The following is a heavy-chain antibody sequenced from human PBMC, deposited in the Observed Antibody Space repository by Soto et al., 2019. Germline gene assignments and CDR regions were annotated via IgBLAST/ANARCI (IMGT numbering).Heavy chain of an antibody. Sequence: GGSLRLSCAASGFTFSSYAMHWVRQAPGKGLEWVAVISSDGSNKYYADSVKGRFTISRDNSKNTLYLQMNSLRAEDTAVYYCARDFYDILTGYPRFDYWGQGTLVTVSS. V-gene: IGHV3-30-3*01. D-gene: IGHD3-9*01. CDR2: ISSDGSNK. CDR3: ARDFYDILTGYPRFDY. CDR1: GFTFSSYA. J-gene: IGHJ4*02.